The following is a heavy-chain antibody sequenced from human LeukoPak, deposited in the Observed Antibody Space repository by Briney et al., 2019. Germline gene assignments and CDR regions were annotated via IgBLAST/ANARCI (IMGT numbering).Heavy chain of an antibody. Sequence: GGSLRLSCAVSGFTFSGYAMTWVRQAPGKGLEWVSSITGSGDYSYYIGSVKGRFTITRDNSKNILYLQMNSLRGEDTALYYCAKDGLYYDGSAHVYYFDYWGQGTLVAVSS. D-gene: IGHD3-22*01. V-gene: IGHV3-23*01. CDR3: AKDGLYYDGSAHVYYFDY. CDR2: ITGSGDYS. J-gene: IGHJ4*02. CDR1: GFTFSGYA.